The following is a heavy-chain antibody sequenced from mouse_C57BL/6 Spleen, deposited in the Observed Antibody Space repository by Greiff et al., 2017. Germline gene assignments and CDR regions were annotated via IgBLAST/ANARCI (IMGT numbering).Heavy chain of an antibody. V-gene: IGHV1-81*01. D-gene: IGHD2-4*01. CDR3: ARWIEYENYAMDY. Sequence: QVQLQQSGAELARPGASVKLSCKASGYTFTSYGISWVKQRTGQGLEWIGDVYPKSGNTYYNEKFKGKATLTADKSSSTAYLELRSLTSEDSAVYFCARWIEYENYAMDYWGQGTSVTVSS. J-gene: IGHJ4*01. CDR2: VYPKSGNT. CDR1: GYTFTSYG.